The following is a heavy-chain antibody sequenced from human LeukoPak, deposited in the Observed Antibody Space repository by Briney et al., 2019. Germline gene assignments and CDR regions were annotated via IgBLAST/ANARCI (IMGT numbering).Heavy chain of an antibody. CDR3: ATATCGGDCYYIDY. Sequence: SQTLSPTCTVSGGSISSGSYYWSWIRQPAGKGLEWIGRIYTSGSTNYNPSLKSRVTISVDTSKNQFSLKLSSVTAADTAVYYCATATCGGDCYYIDYWGQGTLVTVSS. CDR2: IYTSGST. D-gene: IGHD2-21*01. J-gene: IGHJ4*02. CDR1: GGSISSGSYY. V-gene: IGHV4-61*02.